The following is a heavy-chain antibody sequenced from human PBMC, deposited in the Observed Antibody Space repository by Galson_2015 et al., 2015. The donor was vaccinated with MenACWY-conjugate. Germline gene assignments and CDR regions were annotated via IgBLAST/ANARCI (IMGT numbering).Heavy chain of an antibody. Sequence: SLRLSCAASRFTFSSYAMSWVRQAPGRGLEWVSTISGSGGSTYYADSVKGRFTISRDNSKNTLYLQMNSLRAEDTAVYYCAKVGLLGYCSSTSCYANDYWGQGTLVTVSS. CDR1: RFTFSSYA. D-gene: IGHD2-2*01. CDR2: ISGSGGST. J-gene: IGHJ4*02. V-gene: IGHV3-23*01. CDR3: AKVGLLGYCSSTSCYANDY.